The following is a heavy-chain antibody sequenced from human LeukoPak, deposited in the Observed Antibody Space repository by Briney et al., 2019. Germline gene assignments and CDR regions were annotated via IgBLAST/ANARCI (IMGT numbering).Heavy chain of an antibody. V-gene: IGHV4-34*01. CDR1: GGSFSGYY. J-gene: IGHJ6*02. CDR3: ARERWGYCSGGSCYSEGRIAYGMDV. Sequence: SETLSLTCAVYGGSFSGYYWSWIRQPPGKGLEWIGEINYSGSTNYNPSLKSRVTISVDTSKNQFSLKLSSVTAADTAVYYCARERWGYCSGGSCYSEGRIAYGMDVWGQGTTVTVSS. CDR2: INYSGST. D-gene: IGHD2-15*01.